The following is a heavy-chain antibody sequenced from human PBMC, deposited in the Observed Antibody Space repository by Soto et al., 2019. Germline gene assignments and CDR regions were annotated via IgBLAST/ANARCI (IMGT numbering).Heavy chain of an antibody. V-gene: IGHV3-7*01. CDR3: ARDGSDFWSGYYPDYYYYYYMDV. Sequence: GGSLRLSCAASGFTFSSYWMSWVRQAPGKGLEWVANIKQDGSEKYYVDSVKGRFTISRDNAKNSLYLQMNSLRAEDTAVYYCARDGSDFWSGYYPDYYYYYYMDVWGKGTTVTVSS. D-gene: IGHD3-3*01. J-gene: IGHJ6*03. CDR2: IKQDGSEK. CDR1: GFTFSSYW.